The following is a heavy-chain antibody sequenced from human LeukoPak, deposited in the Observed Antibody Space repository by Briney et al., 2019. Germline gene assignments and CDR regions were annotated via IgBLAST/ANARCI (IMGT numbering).Heavy chain of an antibody. CDR3: ARGLVAARYYYYYMDV. J-gene: IGHJ6*03. CDR2: IYYTGNT. D-gene: IGHD6-6*01. CDR1: GGSISSSSHY. Sequence: PSETLSLTCTVSGGSISSSSHYWGWIRQPPGKGLEWIGSIYYTGNTYYNPPLKSRVTISVDTSKNQFSLKLTSVTAADAAVYYCARGLVAARYYYYYMDVWGKGTTVTVSS. V-gene: IGHV4-39*01.